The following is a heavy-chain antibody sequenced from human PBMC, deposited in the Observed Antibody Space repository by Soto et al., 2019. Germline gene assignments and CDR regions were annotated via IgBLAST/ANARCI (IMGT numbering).Heavy chain of an antibody. CDR2: INPNSGGT. D-gene: IGHD3-9*01. CDR1: GYTFTGYY. J-gene: IGHJ6*02. CDR3: ATPIPLRYFDWLSDYYYYGMDV. V-gene: IGHV1-2*02. Sequence: ASVKVSCKASGYTFTGYYMHWVRQAPGQGLEWMGWINPNSGGTNYAQKFQGRVTITRDKSTSTAYMELSSLRSEDTAVYYCATPIPLRYFDWLSDYYYYGMDVWGQGTTVTVSS.